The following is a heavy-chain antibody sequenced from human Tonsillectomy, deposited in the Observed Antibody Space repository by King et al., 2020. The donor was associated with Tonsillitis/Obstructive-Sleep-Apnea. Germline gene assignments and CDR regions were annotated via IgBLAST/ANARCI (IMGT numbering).Heavy chain of an antibody. D-gene: IGHD1-1*01. CDR1: GFTFSNYD. V-gene: IGHV3-33*01. Sequence: LVESGGGVVQPGRSLRLSCAASGFTFSNYDVHWVRQAPGKGLEWVAVIWYDGSNKYYADSVKGRFTISRDNSKNTLYLQMNSLRAEDTAVYYCARDRLERMLFDYWGQGTLVTVSS. CDR2: IWYDGSNK. CDR3: ARDRLERMLFDY. J-gene: IGHJ4*02.